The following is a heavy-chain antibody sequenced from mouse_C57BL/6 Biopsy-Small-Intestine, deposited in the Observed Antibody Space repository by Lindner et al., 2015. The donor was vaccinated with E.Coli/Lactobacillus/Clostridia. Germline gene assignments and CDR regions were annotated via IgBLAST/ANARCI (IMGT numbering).Heavy chain of an antibody. V-gene: IGHV1-18*01. CDR2: INPNSGGT. CDR3: ARDRSGYSSSFNY. D-gene: IGHD6-1*01. Sequence: SVKVSCKASGYTFTDYYMHWVRQAPGQGLEWMGWINPNSGGTNYAQDFQGRVTMTRDTSISTAYMELSRLRSDDTAVYYCARDRSGYSSSFNYWGQGTLVTVSS. CDR1: GYTFTDYY. J-gene: IGHJ4*01.